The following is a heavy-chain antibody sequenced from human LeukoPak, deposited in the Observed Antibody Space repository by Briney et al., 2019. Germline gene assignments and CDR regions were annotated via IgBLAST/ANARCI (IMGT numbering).Heavy chain of an antibody. Sequence: GASVKVSCKATGYTFTSYGITWVRQAPGQGLEWLGWISAYNGNTNYAQKFQGRVTMTTDTSTSTAYMELRSLRSGDTAVYYCARRWGKNYGDYVLYYYYMDVWGKGTTLTVSS. CDR1: GYTFTSYG. V-gene: IGHV1-18*01. CDR3: ARRWGKNYGDYVLYYYYMDV. J-gene: IGHJ6*03. D-gene: IGHD4-17*01. CDR2: ISAYNGNT.